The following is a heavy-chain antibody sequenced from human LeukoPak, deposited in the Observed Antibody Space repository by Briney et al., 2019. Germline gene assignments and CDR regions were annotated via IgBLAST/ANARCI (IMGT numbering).Heavy chain of an antibody. D-gene: IGHD6-19*01. CDR1: GFTFSNYW. Sequence: GGSLRLSCAASGFTFSNYWMSWVRQAPGKGLEWVAFLNQDGGHKYYVDSVKGRFSLSRDNAENSLYLQMNSLRAEDTAVYYCARGGIAVAGTRLYYYYMDVWGKGTTVTVSS. V-gene: IGHV3-7*01. CDR2: LNQDGGHK. J-gene: IGHJ6*03. CDR3: ARGGIAVAGTRLYYYYMDV.